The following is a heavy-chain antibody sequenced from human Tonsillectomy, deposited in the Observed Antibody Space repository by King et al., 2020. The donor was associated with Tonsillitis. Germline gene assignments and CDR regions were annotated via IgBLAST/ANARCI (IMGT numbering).Heavy chain of an antibody. CDR1: GYIFTSYW. V-gene: IGHV5-51*01. CDR2: IYPGDSDT. CDR3: ARPAGYCSSTSAGCYFEY. D-gene: IGHD2-2*01. Sequence: QLVQSGAEVKKPGESLKISCKGSGYIFTSYWSGWVRQMPGKGLERMGIIYPGDSDTIYSPSFQGQGTLSADKSISTAYLQWGSLKAADTAMYYCARPAGYCSSTSAGCYFEYWGQGTLVTVSS. J-gene: IGHJ4*02.